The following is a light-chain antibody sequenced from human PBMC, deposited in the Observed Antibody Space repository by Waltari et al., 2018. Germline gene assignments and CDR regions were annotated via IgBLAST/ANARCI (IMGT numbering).Light chain of an antibody. CDR2: DVT. CDR3: CSYAGSYTHVV. J-gene: IGLJ2*01. Sequence: QSALTQPRPVSGSPGLSVTISCTGTSSDVGGYDSVSWYQHHPGKAPKLMIWDVTKRPSGVPDRFSGSKSGNTASLTISGLQAEDEADYYCCSYAGSYTHVVFGGGTKLTVL. CDR1: SSDVGGYDS. V-gene: IGLV2-11*01.